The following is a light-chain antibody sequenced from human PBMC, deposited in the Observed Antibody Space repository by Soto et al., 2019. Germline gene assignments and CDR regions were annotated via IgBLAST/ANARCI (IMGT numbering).Light chain of an antibody. CDR1: SSDAGGYNY. V-gene: IGLV2-14*01. CDR3: YSYTNRSALLYV. CDR2: DVS. Sequence: QSALTQPASVSGSPGQSITISCTGTSSDAGGYNYVSWYQQHPGKDPKLMIYDVSNRPSGVSNRFSGSKSGNEASLPISGLQVEDEDDYYCYSYTNRSALLYVFGTGTKLTVL. J-gene: IGLJ1*01.